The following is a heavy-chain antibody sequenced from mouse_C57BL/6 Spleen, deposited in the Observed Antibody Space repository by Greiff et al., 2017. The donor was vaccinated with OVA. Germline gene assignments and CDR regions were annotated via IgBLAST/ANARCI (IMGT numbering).Heavy chain of an antibody. J-gene: IGHJ2*01. V-gene: IGHV14-2*01. CDR3: ARRTTIYFDY. CDR1: GFNIKDYY. CDR2: IDPADGET. Sequence: EVQLQQSGAELVKPGASVKLSCTASGFNIKDYYMHWVKQRTEQGLEWIGRIDPADGETKYAPNFQGKATITPDTSSNTAYLQLSILTSKDTAVYYCARRTTIYFDYWGQGTTLTVAS. D-gene: IGHD1-1*02.